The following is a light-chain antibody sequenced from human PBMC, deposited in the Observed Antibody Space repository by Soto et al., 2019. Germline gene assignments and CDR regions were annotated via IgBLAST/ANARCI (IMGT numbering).Light chain of an antibody. CDR1: SSDVGGYYY. CDR2: EGS. V-gene: IGLV2-23*01. CDR3: SSYAGSSTFYV. J-gene: IGLJ1*01. Sequence: SALTQPASVSGSPGQSITISCTGTSSDVGGYYYVSWYQQLPGKAPKLMIYEGSKRPSGVSNRFSGSKSGNTASLTISGLQAEDEADYYCSSYAGSSTFYVFGTGTKVTVL.